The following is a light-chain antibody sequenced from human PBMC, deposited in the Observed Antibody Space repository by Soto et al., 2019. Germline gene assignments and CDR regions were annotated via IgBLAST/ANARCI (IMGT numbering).Light chain of an antibody. Sequence: ERVMTQSPVTLSVSPGESVTLSCRASQSVGTNLAWYQQKPGQAPSLLIYGVSTRATGIPTRFSGSGSGRQFTLTISSLQSEDFAVYYCQQYNNWHQTFGQGTKVEI. J-gene: IGKJ1*01. CDR1: QSVGTN. V-gene: IGKV3-15*01. CDR3: QQYNNWHQT. CDR2: GVS.